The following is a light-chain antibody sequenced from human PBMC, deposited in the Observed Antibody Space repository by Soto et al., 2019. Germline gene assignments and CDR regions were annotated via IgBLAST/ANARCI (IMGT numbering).Light chain of an antibody. CDR1: TSDVGANTS. CDR2: EVS. Sequence: QSALTQPASVSGSPGQSITISCTGSTSDVGANTSVSWYQQHPGKAPNLMIYEVSNRPSGVSRRFSGSKSGNTAALTISGLQAGDEAHYYCSSYTGDNRNYVFGTGTKLTVL. J-gene: IGLJ1*01. V-gene: IGLV2-14*01. CDR3: SSYTGDNRNYV.